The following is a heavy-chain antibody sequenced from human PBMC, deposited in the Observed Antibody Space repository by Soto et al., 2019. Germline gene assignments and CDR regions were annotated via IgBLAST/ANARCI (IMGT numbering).Heavy chain of an antibody. D-gene: IGHD2-15*01. CDR3: ARGRGDVVVVAARLPPDY. J-gene: IGHJ4*02. CDR1: GGSISSGGYY. Sequence: QVQLQESGPGLVKPSQTLSLTCTVSGGSISSGGYYWSWIRQHPGKGLEWIGYIYYSGSTYYNPSLKSRVTISVDTSKNQFSLKLSSVTAADTAVYYWARGRGDVVVVAARLPPDYWGQGTLVTVSS. CDR2: IYYSGST. V-gene: IGHV4-31*03.